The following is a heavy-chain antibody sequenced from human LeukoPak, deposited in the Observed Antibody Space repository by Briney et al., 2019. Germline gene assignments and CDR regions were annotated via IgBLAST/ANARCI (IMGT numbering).Heavy chain of an antibody. CDR1: GFTFSSYA. D-gene: IGHD7-27*01. J-gene: IGHJ2*01. CDR3: AKSLGIFCCWYFDL. CDR2: ISGSGGST. V-gene: IGHV3-23*01. Sequence: GGSLRLFCAASGFTFSSYAMRWVLQARGKGLEWVSAISGSGGSTYYADSVKGRFTISRDNSKNTLYLQMNSLRAEDTGVYYCAKSLGIFCCWYFDLWGRGTLVTVSS.